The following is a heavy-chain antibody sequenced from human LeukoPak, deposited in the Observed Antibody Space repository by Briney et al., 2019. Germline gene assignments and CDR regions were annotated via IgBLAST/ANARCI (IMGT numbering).Heavy chain of an antibody. Sequence: SETLSLTCTVSGGSISSFYWSWIRQPPGKGLEWIGYIHYSGSPNYNPSLKSRAVISVDTSKNQFSLKATSVTAADTAVYYCARHQPSSSSIDYWGQGTLVTVSS. D-gene: IGHD6-6*01. J-gene: IGHJ4*02. CDR3: ARHQPSSSSIDY. CDR2: IHYSGSP. CDR1: GGSISSFY. V-gene: IGHV4-59*08.